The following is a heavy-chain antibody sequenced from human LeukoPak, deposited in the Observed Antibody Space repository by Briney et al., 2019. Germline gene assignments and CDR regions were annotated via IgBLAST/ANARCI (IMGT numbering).Heavy chain of an antibody. CDR2: IYPADSDT. J-gene: IGHJ4*02. V-gene: IGHV5-51*01. D-gene: IGHD2-15*01. Sequence: GESLKISFKGSGYSFTNYWIDWVRQMPGKGLEWMGIIYPADSDTRYSPSFQGQVTISADKSINTAYLQWSSLKASDIAMYYCARQVCSGGTCYLDYWGQGTLVTVSS. CDR1: GYSFTNYW. CDR3: ARQVCSGGTCYLDY.